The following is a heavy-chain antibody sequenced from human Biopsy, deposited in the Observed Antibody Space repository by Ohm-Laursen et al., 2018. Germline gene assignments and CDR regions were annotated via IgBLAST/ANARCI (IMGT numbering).Heavy chain of an antibody. CDR1: GYTFTGYH. CDR2: INAKTGDT. J-gene: IGHJ5*02. D-gene: IGHD3-22*01. CDR3: TRGGYYYDSLAYYYWFDP. Sequence: ASVKVSCNASGYTFTGYHVHWVRQAPGQGLEWMGWINAKTGDTNYAQKLQGRVTMTRDTSISTAYVDLSSLRSDDTAVYYCTRGGYYYDSLAYYYWFDPWGQGTLVTVSS. V-gene: IGHV1-2*02.